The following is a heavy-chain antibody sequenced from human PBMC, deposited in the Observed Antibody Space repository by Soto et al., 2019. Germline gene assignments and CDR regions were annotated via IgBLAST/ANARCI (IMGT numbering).Heavy chain of an antibody. CDR1: GFTFGDYA. CDR2: IRSKAYGGTT. CDR3: TRTTLLGVILPWCFDY. D-gene: IGHD3-3*01. V-gene: IGHV3-49*03. Sequence: GGSLRLSCTASGFTFGDYAVSWLRQAPGKGLEWVGFIRSKAYGGTTEYAASVKGRFTISRDDSKSIAYLQMNSLKTEDTAVYYCTRTTLLGVILPWCFDYWGQGTLVTVSS. J-gene: IGHJ4*02.